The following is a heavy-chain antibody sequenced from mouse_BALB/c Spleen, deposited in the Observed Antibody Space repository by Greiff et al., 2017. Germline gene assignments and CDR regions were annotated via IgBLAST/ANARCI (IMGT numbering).Heavy chain of an antibody. V-gene: IGHV1S135*01. D-gene: IGHD1-1*01. CDR3: AIDYYHSSPYFDY. Sequence: EVKLVESGPELVKPGASVKVSCKASGYSFTDYNMYWVKQSHGKSLEWIGYIDPYNGGTSYNQKFKGKATLTVDKSSSTAFMHLNSLTSEDSAVYYCAIDYYHSSPYFDYWRQGTTLTVSS. CDR2: IDPYNGGT. CDR1: GYSFTDYN. J-gene: IGHJ2*01.